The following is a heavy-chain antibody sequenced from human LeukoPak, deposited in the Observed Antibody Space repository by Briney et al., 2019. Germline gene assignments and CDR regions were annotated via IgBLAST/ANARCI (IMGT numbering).Heavy chain of an antibody. D-gene: IGHD3-10*01. J-gene: IGHJ4*02. CDR1: GDSVSSESAA. CDR2: TYYRSKWYD. V-gene: IGHV6-1*01. Sequence: SQTLSLTCAISGDSVSSESAAWNWIRQSPSRGLEWLGRTYYRSKWYDDYAVSVKSRITINPDTSKNQFSLQLNSVTPEDTAVYYCARQSTLLRGVTAYFDYWGQGALVTVSS. CDR3: ARQSTLLRGVTAYFDY.